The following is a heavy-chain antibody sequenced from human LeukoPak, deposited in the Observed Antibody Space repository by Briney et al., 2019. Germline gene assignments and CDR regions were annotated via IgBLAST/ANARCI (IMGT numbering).Heavy chain of an antibody. J-gene: IGHJ4*02. CDR2: MNPNSGNT. CDR1: GYTFTSYD. CDR3: ARPDYGDYYFDY. D-gene: IGHD4-17*01. V-gene: IGHV1-8*03. Sequence: ASVKVSCKASGYTFTSYDINWVRQATGQGLEWMGWMNPNSGNTGYAQKFQGRVTITRNTSISTAYMELSSLRSEDTAVYYCARPDYGDYYFDYWGQGTLVTVSS.